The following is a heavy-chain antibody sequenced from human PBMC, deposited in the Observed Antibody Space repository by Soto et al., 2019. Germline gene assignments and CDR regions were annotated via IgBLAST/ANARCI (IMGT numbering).Heavy chain of an antibody. D-gene: IGHD4-17*01. V-gene: IGHV1-8*01. CDR1: GYTFTSSD. CDR3: ARSTNDYGDRH. J-gene: IGHJ4*02. CDR2: MNPHSGNT. Sequence: QVQLVQSGAEVKKPGASVTVSCKASGYTFTSSDINLVRQATGQGIEWMGWMNPHSGNTGYAQKFQGRVTMTRNTSISTAYMELSSLRSEDTAVYYCARSTNDYGDRHWGQGSLVTVSS.